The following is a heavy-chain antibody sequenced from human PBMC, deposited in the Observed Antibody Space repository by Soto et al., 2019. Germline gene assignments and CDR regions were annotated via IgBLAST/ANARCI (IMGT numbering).Heavy chain of an antibody. CDR3: ARGPILEWLNWFDP. J-gene: IGHJ5*02. D-gene: IGHD3-3*01. V-gene: IGHV1-8*01. Sequence: QVQLVQSGAEVKKPGASVKVSCKASGYTFTSYDINWVRQATGQGLEWMGWMNPNSGNTGYAQKFQGRVTMTRSTSISTAYRELSSLRSEDTAVYYCARGPILEWLNWFDPWGQGTLVTVSS. CDR2: MNPNSGNT. CDR1: GYTFTSYD.